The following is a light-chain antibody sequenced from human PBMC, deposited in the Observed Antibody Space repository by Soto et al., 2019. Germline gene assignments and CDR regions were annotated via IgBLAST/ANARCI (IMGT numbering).Light chain of an antibody. CDR1: QSISSY. Sequence: DIHMTQSPSSLSSSLGDRVTITFLASQSISSYLNWYQQKPGKAPKLLIYAASSLQSGVPSRSSGSGSGTDFTLTISSLQPEDFATYYCQQSYSTPWTFGQGTKVDI. CDR2: AAS. V-gene: IGKV1-39*01. CDR3: QQSYSTPWT. J-gene: IGKJ1*01.